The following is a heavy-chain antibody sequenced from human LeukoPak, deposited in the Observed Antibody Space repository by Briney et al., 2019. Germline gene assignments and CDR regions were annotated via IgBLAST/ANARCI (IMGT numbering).Heavy chain of an antibody. V-gene: IGHV3-7*03. CDR2: IKQDGSEK. Sequence: PGGSLRLSCAASGFTFSSYWMSWVRQAPGKGLEWVANIKQDGSEKYHVDSVKGRFTISRDNAKNSLYLQMNSLRAEDTAVYYCARGKNSSWYRYYYYYGMDVWGKGTTVTVSS. J-gene: IGHJ6*04. CDR3: ARGKNSSWYRYYYYYGMDV. D-gene: IGHD6-13*01. CDR1: GFTFSSYW.